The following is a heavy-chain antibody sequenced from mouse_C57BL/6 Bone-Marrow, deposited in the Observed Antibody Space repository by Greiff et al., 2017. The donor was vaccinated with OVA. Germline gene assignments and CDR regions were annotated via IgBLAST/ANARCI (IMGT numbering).Heavy chain of an antibody. D-gene: IGHD6-5*01. CDR2: ISSGGSYT. CDR3: ARSYYYFDY. Sequence: EVKLMESGGDLEKPGGSLKLSCAASGFTFSSYGMSWVRQTPDKRLEWVATISSGGSYTYYPDSVKGRFTISRDNAKNTLYLQMSSLKSEDTAMYYCARSYYYFDYWGQGTTLTVSS. J-gene: IGHJ2*01. CDR1: GFTFSSYG. V-gene: IGHV5-6*01.